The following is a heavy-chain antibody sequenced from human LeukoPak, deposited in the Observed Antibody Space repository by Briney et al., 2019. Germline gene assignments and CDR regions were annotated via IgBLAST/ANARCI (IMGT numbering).Heavy chain of an antibody. V-gene: IGHV4-34*01. CDR3: ARSRYSSSWYRIFRVDY. CDR2: INHSGST. CDR1: GGSFSGYH. D-gene: IGHD6-13*01. J-gene: IGHJ4*02. Sequence: SETLSLTCAVYGGSFSGYHWSWIRQPPGKGLEWIGEINHSGSTNYNPSLKSRVTISVDTSKNQFSLKLSSVTAADTAVYYCARSRYSSSWYRIFRVDYWGQGTLVTVSS.